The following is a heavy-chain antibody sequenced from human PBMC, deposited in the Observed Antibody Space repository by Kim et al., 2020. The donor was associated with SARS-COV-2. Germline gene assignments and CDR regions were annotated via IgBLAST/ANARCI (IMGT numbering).Heavy chain of an antibody. Sequence: NTYSDNSGKSRSTTTRDNSKNPLYLQMNSLGAEDTAVDYCARDSGGSFDYWGQGTLVTVSS. CDR2: NT. J-gene: IGHJ4*02. CDR3: ARDSGGSFDY. D-gene: IGHD2-15*01. V-gene: IGHV3-30*01.